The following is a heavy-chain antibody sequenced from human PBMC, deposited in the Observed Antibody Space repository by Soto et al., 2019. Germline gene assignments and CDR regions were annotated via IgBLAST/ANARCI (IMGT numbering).Heavy chain of an antibody. J-gene: IGHJ6*02. V-gene: IGHV3-48*03. CDR1: GFTFSSYE. Sequence: GGSLRLSCAASGFTFSSYEMDLVRQAPGKGLEWVSSISSSGSTIYYADSVKGRFTISRDNAKNSLYLQMNSLRAEDTAVYYCAKYYDFWSGRPMDVWGQGTTVTVSS. CDR3: AKYYDFWSGRPMDV. D-gene: IGHD3-3*01. CDR2: ISSSGSTI.